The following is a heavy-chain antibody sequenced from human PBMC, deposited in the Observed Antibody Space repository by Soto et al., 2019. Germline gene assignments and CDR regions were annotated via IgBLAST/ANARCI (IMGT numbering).Heavy chain of an antibody. CDR1: GFTFSAYA. J-gene: IGHJ4*02. V-gene: IGHV3-23*01. Sequence: EVQLSESGGGLVQPGGSLRLSCAASGFTFSAYAMSWVRQAPGKGLEWVSGISGSGTSTYYSDSVKGRFTISRDNSKNTLYLQKNSLRAEDTAIYYCAKVAFDYDTSGYYDYWGQGTLVTVSS. CDR3: AKVAFDYDTSGYYDY. D-gene: IGHD3-22*01. CDR2: ISGSGTST.